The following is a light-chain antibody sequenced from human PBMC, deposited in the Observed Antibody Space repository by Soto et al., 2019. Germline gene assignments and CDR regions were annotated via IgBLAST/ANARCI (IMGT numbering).Light chain of an antibody. CDR1: QSSSTY. CDR3: QESYSAPYT. J-gene: IGKJ2*01. V-gene: IGKV1-39*01. Sequence: DIQMTQSPSSLSASVGDRVTITCRASQSSSTYLNWYQQEPGKTPRLLIYAASSLQSGVTSRFSGSGPGTDFTHTISSLQPEDFSTYFCQESYSAPYTLGHGTNLQI. CDR2: AAS.